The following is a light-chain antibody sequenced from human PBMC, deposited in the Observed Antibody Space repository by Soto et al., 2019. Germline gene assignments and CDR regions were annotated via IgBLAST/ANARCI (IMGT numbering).Light chain of an antibody. Sequence: DIQMTQSPSSLSASVGDRVIITCRASEDIKSDLGWYQQKAGEAPRRLISATSSLQSGVPSRFSGSGSGTEFTLTISSLQPEDLATYYCLQHHAYPRTFGQGIKVEIK. CDR3: LQHHAYPRT. CDR1: EDIKSD. J-gene: IGKJ1*01. CDR2: ATS. V-gene: IGKV1-17*01.